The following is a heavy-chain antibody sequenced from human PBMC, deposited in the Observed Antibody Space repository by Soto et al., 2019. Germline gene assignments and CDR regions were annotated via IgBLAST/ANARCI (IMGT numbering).Heavy chain of an antibody. D-gene: IGHD3-3*01. J-gene: IGHJ4*01. CDR2: ISYDSSEI. CDR1: GFTFSNNA. CDR3: AIARVADSSLDH. V-gene: IGHV3-30*01. Sequence: GGSLRLSCVGSGFTFSNNAMHWVRQAPGKGLEWVALISYDSSEIFYADSVKGRFTISRDNPESTLFLHMNSPRADDTAVYYCAIARVADSSLDHWGQGILVTVSS.